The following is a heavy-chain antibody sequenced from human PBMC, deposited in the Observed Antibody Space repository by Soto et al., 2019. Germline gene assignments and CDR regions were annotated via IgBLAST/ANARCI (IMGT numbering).Heavy chain of an antibody. D-gene: IGHD3-22*01. Sequence: QLQLQESGPGLVKPSETLSLTCTVSGGSISSSSYYWGWIRQPPGKGLEWIGSIYYSGSTYYNPSLKSRVTISVDTSKNQFSLKLSSVTAADTAVYYCARKIVTYWFDPWGQGTLVTVSS. J-gene: IGHJ5*02. CDR1: GGSISSSSYY. CDR3: ARKIVTYWFDP. V-gene: IGHV4-39*01. CDR2: IYYSGST.